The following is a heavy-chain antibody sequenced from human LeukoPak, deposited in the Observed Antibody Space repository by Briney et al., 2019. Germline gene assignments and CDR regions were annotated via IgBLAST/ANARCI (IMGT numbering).Heavy chain of an antibody. D-gene: IGHD4-17*01. CDR2: ISSSSSYI. Sequence: GGSLRLSCAASGFTFSSYSMNWVRQAPGKGLEWVSSISSSSSYIYYADSVKGRFTISRDNAKNLLYLQMNSLRAEDTAVYYCARAVSDYGDYRSYGMDVWGQGTTVTVSS. V-gene: IGHV3-21*01. CDR3: ARAVSDYGDYRSYGMDV. J-gene: IGHJ6*02. CDR1: GFTFSSYS.